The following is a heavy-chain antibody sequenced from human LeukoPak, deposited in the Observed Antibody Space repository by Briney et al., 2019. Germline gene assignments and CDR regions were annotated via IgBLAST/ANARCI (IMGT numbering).Heavy chain of an antibody. CDR1: GFIFSNYG. CDR3: AKGGARLHSYYLDY. V-gene: IGHV3-30*02. Sequence: GGSLRLSCAASGFIFSNYGMHWVRQAPGKGLEWLTFIRYDGSDKYYADSVKGRFTISRDNSKNTLYLQMNSLRAEDTAVYYCAKGGARLHSYYLDYWGQGTLVTVSS. CDR2: IRYDGSDK. D-gene: IGHD1-26*01. J-gene: IGHJ4*02.